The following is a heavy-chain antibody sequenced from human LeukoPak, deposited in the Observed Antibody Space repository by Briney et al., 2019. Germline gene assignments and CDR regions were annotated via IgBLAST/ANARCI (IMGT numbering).Heavy chain of an antibody. Sequence: PGGSLRLSCAASGFTFSSYWMSWVRQAPGKGLEWVANIKQDGSEKYYVDSVKGRFTTSRDNAKNSLYLQMNSLRAEDTAVYYCASDLAAAGTDWGDYWGQGTLVTVSS. J-gene: IGHJ4*02. CDR2: IKQDGSEK. V-gene: IGHV3-7*01. D-gene: IGHD6-13*01. CDR1: GFTFSSYW. CDR3: ASDLAAAGTDWGDY.